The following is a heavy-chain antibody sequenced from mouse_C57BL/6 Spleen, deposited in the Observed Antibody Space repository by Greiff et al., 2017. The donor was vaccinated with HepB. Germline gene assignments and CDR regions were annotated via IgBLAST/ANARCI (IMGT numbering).Heavy chain of an antibody. J-gene: IGHJ2*01. CDR2: IWSGGST. V-gene: IGHV2-2*01. Sequence: QVQLKESGPGLVQPSQSLSITCTVSGFSLTSYGVHWVRQSPGKGLEWLGVIWSGGSTDYNAAFISRLSISKDNSKSQVFFKMNSLQADDTAIYYCARGLDYFDYWGQGTTLTVSS. CDR1: GFSLTSYG. D-gene: IGHD4-1*01. CDR3: ARGLDYFDY.